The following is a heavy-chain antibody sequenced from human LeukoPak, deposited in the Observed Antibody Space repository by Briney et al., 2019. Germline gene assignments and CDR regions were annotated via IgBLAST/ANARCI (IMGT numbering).Heavy chain of an antibody. V-gene: IGHV4-34*01. CDR3: ARGWGYCSSTSCYKIGYYYYGMDV. D-gene: IGHD2-2*02. CDR2: INHSGST. CDR1: GRSFSGYY. Sequence: PSETLSLTCAVYGRSFSGYYWSWIRQPPGKGLEWIGEINHSGSTNYNPSLKSRVTISVDTSKNQFSLKLSSVTAADTAVYYCARGWGYCSSTSCYKIGYYYYGMDVWGQGTTVTVSS. J-gene: IGHJ6*02.